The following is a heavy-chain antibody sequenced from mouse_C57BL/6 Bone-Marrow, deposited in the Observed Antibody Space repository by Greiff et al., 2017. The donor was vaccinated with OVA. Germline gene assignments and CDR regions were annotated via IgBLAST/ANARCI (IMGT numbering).Heavy chain of an antibody. J-gene: IGHJ1*03. CDR1: GYTFTSYW. CDR3: ARGYDYDGDWYFDV. V-gene: IGHV1-69*01. D-gene: IGHD2-4*01. CDR2: IDPSDSYT. Sequence: QVQLQQPGAELVMPGASVKLSCKASGYTFTSYWMHWVKQRPGQGLEWIGAIDPSDSYTNYNQKFKGKSTLTVDKSSSTAYMQLSRLTSEDSAVYYCARGYDYDGDWYFDVWGTGTTVTVSS.